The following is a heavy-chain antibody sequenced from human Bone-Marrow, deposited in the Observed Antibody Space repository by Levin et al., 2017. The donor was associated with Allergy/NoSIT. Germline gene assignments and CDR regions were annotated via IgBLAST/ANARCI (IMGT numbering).Heavy chain of an antibody. V-gene: IGHV4-59*13. CDR3: ARAGVSSVRGVYYGMDV. D-gene: IGHD6-25*01. CDR1: NGSFNGYF. Sequence: SQTLSLTCNVSNGSFNGYFWTWIRQAPGKGLEWIGNVYFSGSTRYNPSLKSRVTISVHTSKSQFSLRLSSVTAADTAMYYCARAGVSSVRGVYYGMDVWGPGTTVTVSS. J-gene: IGHJ6*02. CDR2: VYFSGST.